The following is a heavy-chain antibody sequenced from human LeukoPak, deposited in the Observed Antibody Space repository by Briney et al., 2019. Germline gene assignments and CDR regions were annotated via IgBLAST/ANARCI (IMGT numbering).Heavy chain of an antibody. CDR2: ISWNSGSI. CDR1: GFTFDDYA. D-gene: IGHD7-27*01. V-gene: IGHV3-9*01. J-gene: IGHJ4*02. CDR3: AKALTGAPLGSFDY. Sequence: PGGSLRLSCAASGFTFDDYAMHWVRQAPGKGLEWVSGISWNSGSIGYADSVKGRFSISRDNAKNSLYLQMNSLRAEDTALYYCAKALTGAPLGSFDYWGQGTLVTVSS.